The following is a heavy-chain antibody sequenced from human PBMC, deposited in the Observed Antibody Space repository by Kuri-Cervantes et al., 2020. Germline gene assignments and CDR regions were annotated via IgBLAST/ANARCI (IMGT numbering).Heavy chain of an antibody. CDR2: ISSSGSTI. J-gene: IGHJ1*01. CDR3: ASVGYSSGRKARQKYFQH. Sequence: SLKISCAASGFTFSDSYMSWIRQAPGKGLEWVSYISSSGSTIYYADSVKGRFTISRDNAKNSLYLQMNSLRAEDTAVYSCASVGYSSGRKARQKYFQHWGQGTLVTVSS. CDR1: GFTFSDSY. D-gene: IGHD6-19*01. V-gene: IGHV3-11*04.